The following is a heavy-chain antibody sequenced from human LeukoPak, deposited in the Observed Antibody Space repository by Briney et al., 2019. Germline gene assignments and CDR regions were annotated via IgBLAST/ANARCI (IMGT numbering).Heavy chain of an antibody. CDR3: ATVDYDFWSGYYHYFDY. CDR2: INHSGST. V-gene: IGHV4-34*01. Sequence: PSETLSLTCAVYGGSFSGYYWSWIRQPPGKGLEWIGEINHSGSTNYNPSLKSRVTISVDTSKNQFSLKLSSLTAADTAVYYCATVDYDFWSGYYHYFDYWCQGTLVTVSS. D-gene: IGHD3-3*01. CDR1: GGSFSGYY. J-gene: IGHJ4*02.